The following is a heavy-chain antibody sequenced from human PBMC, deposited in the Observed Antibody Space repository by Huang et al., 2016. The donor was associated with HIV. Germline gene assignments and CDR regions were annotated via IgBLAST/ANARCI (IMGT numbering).Heavy chain of an antibody. Sequence: QVQLVQSGAEVKKPGASVKVSCRTSGYIFTDYYIHWVRQAPGQGLEWRGWVNPKRGATNQAQRVQGRLHMTTETSTSAVYRELANLRSDDTAVYYCARAVVRGLIIRFDPWGQGTLVTVSS. CDR1: GYIFTDYY. D-gene: IGHD3-10*01. J-gene: IGHJ5*02. V-gene: IGHV1-2*02. CDR2: VNPKRGAT. CDR3: ARAVVRGLIIRFDP.